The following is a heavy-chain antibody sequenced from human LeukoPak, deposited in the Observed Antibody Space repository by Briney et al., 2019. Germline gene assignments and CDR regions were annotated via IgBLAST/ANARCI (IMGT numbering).Heavy chain of an antibody. D-gene: IGHD5-18*01. J-gene: IGHJ5*02. CDR3: ARRDPGETPMGNWFNP. CDR1: GYSISDAYF. V-gene: IGHV4-38-2*01. CDR2: MYHNGTT. Sequence: PSETLSLTCAVSGYSISDAYFWGCFRQPPGRGLEWIGSMYHNGTTYYNPSLRSRVTISFDTSKNQSYLKLSSLTAADTAVYYCARRDPGETPMGNWFNPWGQGTLVTVSS.